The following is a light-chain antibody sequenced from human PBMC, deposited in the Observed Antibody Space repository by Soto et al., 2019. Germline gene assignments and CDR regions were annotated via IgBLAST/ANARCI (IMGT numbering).Light chain of an antibody. J-gene: IGKJ3*01. Sequence: DIQMSQSPSSLSASVGDRVTITCRASQSINNYLSWYQQKPGRAPKLLIYAASSLHSGVPSRFSGSGSGTDFTLTISSLQPEDFANYYCQQSYSTLTFGPGTTVDVK. CDR3: QQSYSTLT. CDR2: AAS. V-gene: IGKV1-39*01. CDR1: QSINNY.